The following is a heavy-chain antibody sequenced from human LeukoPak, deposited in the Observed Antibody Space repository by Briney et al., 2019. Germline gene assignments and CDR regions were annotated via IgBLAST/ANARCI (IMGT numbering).Heavy chain of an antibody. V-gene: IGHV4-59*11. J-gene: IGHJ4*02. CDR1: GGSMSGHH. D-gene: IGHD6-13*01. Sequence: PSETLSLTCTVSGGSMSGHHWNWIRQPPGKGLEYVANIHGGGSTNYNPSLQSRVTISLDTSKKQFSLNLRSVTAADTAVYYCARDPGGNNWYNFDSWGQGTLVTVSS. CDR2: IHGGGST. CDR3: ARDPGGNNWYNFDS.